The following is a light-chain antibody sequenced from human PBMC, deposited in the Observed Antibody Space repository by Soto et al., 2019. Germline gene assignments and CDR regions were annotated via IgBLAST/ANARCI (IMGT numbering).Light chain of an antibody. V-gene: IGKV1-33*01. CDR2: GAS. CDR3: QQYDDLIT. Sequence: DIQMTQSPSSLSASVGDRVSITCQASQDISKNLNWYQQKPGKAPKLLIYGASILETGVPSRFSGSGSGTEFTLTITSLQAEDISTYYCQQYDDLITFGGGTKVDIK. J-gene: IGKJ4*01. CDR1: QDISKN.